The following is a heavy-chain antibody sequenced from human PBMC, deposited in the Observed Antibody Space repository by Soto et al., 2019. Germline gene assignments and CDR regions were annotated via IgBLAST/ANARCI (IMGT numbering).Heavy chain of an antibody. V-gene: IGHV4-59*01. J-gene: IGHJ4*02. Sequence: PSETLSLTCAVYGGSFSGYYWSWIRQPPGKGLEWIGYIYYSGSTNYNPSLKSRVTISVDTSKNQFSLKLSSVTAADTAVYYCARDRYYDSSGYFDYWGQGTLVTVSS. CDR3: ARDRYYDSSGYFDY. CDR2: IYYSGST. CDR1: GGSFSGYY. D-gene: IGHD3-22*01.